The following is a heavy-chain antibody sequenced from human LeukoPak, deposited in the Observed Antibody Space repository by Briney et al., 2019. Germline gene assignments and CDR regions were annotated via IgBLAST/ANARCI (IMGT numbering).Heavy chain of an antibody. CDR2: ISWNSGSI. CDR3: AKCGASVAGRFDY. V-gene: IGHV3-9*01. Sequence: PGRSLRLSCAASGFTFYGYAMNWVRHAPGKGLEWVSGISWNSGSIGYAASVKGRFTISRDNAKNSLSLQMSSLRAEDTALYYCAKCGASVAGRFDYWGQGTLVTVSS. D-gene: IGHD6-19*01. CDR1: GFTFYGYA. J-gene: IGHJ4*02.